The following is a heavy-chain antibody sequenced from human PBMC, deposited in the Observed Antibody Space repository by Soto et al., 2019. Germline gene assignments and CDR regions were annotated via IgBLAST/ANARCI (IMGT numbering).Heavy chain of an antibody. CDR2: ISGSGYTI. Sequence: EVQLVESGGGLVQPGGSLRLSCTVSGFTFSRYEMNWVRQAPGKGLEWVSYISGSGYTIYYADSVKGRFTISRDNAKNSLYLQMNSLRADDTAVYYCARDSYSSSSYMDVWGQGTTVTVSS. J-gene: IGHJ6*02. V-gene: IGHV3-48*03. CDR3: ARDSYSSSSYMDV. CDR1: GFTFSRYE. D-gene: IGHD6-6*01.